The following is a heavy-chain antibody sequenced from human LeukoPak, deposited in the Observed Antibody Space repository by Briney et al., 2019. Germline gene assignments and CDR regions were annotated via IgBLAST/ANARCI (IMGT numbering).Heavy chain of an antibody. CDR1: GFTVSSNY. V-gene: IGHV3-66*01. J-gene: IGHJ4*02. CDR3: ASGHIYGNC. D-gene: IGHD5-18*01. Sequence: GGSLRLSCAASGFTVSSNYMSWVRQAPGKGLEWVSGIYSGGSTNYADAVKGRFTISRDNSKSTVYLQMNSLRAEDTAVYYCASGHIYGNCWGQGTLVTVSS. CDR2: IYSGGST.